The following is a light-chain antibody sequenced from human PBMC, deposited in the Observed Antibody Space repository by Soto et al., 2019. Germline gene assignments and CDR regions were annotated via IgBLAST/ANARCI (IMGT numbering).Light chain of an antibody. J-gene: IGKJ3*01. V-gene: IGKV3-11*01. CDR2: DTS. Sequence: EIVLTQSPAILSLSPGERATLSCRASQSVYTHLAWYQQKPGQAPRLLIYDTSNRASGVPARFSGSGSGTDFTLTISSLEPEDFAVYFCRQRSDRPFTFGPGAKVDIK. CDR1: QSVYTH. CDR3: RQRSDRPFT.